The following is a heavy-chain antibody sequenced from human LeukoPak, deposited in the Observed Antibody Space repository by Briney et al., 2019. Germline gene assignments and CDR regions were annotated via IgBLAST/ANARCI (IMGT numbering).Heavy chain of an antibody. V-gene: IGHV3-21*01. CDR1: GFTFSSYS. D-gene: IGHD3-22*01. Sequence: PGGSLRLSCAASGFTFSSYSMNWVRQAPGKGLEWVSSISSSSSYIYYADSVKGRFTISRDNAKNSLYLQMNSLRAEDTAVYYCARVGYYDSSGYPHAFDIWGQGTMATVSS. CDR3: ARVGYYDSSGYPHAFDI. J-gene: IGHJ3*02. CDR2: ISSSSSYI.